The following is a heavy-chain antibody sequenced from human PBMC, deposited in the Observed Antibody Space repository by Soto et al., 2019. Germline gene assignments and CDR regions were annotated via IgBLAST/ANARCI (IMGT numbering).Heavy chain of an antibody. V-gene: IGHV5-51*01. CDR2: IYPGDSDT. CDR3: ARPAMVRGNHYYYYYMDV. CDR1: GYSFTSYW. Sequence: PGESLKISCKGSGYSFTSYWIGWVRQMPGKGLEWMGIIYPGDSDTRYSPSFQGQVTISADKSISTAYLQWSSLKASDTAMYYCARPAMVRGNHYYYYYMDVWGKGTTVTVSS. D-gene: IGHD3-10*01. J-gene: IGHJ6*03.